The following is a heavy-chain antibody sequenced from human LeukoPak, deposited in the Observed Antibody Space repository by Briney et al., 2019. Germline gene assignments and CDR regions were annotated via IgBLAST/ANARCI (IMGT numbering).Heavy chain of an antibody. D-gene: IGHD1-26*01. V-gene: IGHV4-34*01. CDR2: INHSGST. J-gene: IGHJ4*02. CDR1: GGSFSGYY. CDR3: ARVKWELLGSFDY. Sequence: SETLSLTCAVYGGSFSGYYWSWIRQPPGKDLEWIGEINHSGSTNYNPSLKSRVTISVDTSKNQFSLKLSSVTAADTAVYYCARVKWELLGSFDYWGQGTLVTVSP.